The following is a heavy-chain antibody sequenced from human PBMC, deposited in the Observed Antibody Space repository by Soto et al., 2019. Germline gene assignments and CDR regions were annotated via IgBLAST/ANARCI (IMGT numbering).Heavy chain of an antibody. J-gene: IGHJ3*02. CDR2: IYYSGST. D-gene: IGHD3-3*01. V-gene: IGHV4-31*03. Sequence: LSLTCTVSGGSISSGGYYWSWIRQHPGKGLEWIGYIYYSGSTYYNPSLKSRVTISVDTSKNQFSLKLSSVTAADTAVYYCARIIGSCYYTRYDAFDIWGQGTMVTVSS. CDR3: ARIIGSCYYTRYDAFDI. CDR1: GGSISSGGYY.